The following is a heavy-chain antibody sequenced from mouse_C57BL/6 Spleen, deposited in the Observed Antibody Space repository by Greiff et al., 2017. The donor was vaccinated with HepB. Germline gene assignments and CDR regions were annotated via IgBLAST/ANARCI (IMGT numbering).Heavy chain of an antibody. V-gene: IGHV5-17*01. CDR1: GFTFSDYG. D-gene: IGHD2-3*01. Sequence: EVQLVESGGGLVKPGGSLKLSCAASGFTFSDYGMHWVRQAPEKGLEWVAYISSGSSTIYYADTVKGRFTISRDNAKNTLFLQMTSLRSEDTAMYYCARIYDGYYGGYFDVWGTGTTVTVSS. J-gene: IGHJ1*03. CDR2: ISSGSSTI. CDR3: ARIYDGYYGGYFDV.